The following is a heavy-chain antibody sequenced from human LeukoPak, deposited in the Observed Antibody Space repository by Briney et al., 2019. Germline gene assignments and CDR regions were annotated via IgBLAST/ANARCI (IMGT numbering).Heavy chain of an antibody. J-gene: IGHJ4*02. D-gene: IGHD1-1*01. V-gene: IGHV3-23*01. Sequence: GGSLRLSCAASGFTFSSYAMSWVRQAPGKGLEWVPAITGSGGSTYYADSVKGRFTISRDNSKNTLYLQINSLRVEDTAVYYCARDQLGAVLYFDYWGQGTLVTVSS. CDR1: GFTFSSYA. CDR3: ARDQLGAVLYFDY. CDR2: ITGSGGST.